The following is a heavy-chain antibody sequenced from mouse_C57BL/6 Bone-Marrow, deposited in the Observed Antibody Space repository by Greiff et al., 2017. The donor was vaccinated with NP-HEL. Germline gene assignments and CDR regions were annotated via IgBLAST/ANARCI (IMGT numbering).Heavy chain of an antibody. CDR1: GYSFTGYY. CDR2: INPSTGGT. CDR3: VRGGTTVVNQFAY. D-gene: IGHD1-1*01. J-gene: IGHJ3*01. V-gene: IGHV1-42*01. Sequence: VQLQQSGPELVKPGASVKISCKASGYSFTGYYMNWVKQSPEKSLEWIGEINPSTGGTTYNQKFKAKATLTVDKSSSTAYMQLKSLTSEDSAVYYCVRGGTTVVNQFAYWGQGTLVTVSA.